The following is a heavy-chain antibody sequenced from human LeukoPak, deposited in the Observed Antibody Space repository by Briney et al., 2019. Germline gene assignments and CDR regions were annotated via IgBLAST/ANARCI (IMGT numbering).Heavy chain of an antibody. CDR1: GFTFSSYW. D-gene: IGHD4-17*01. CDR3: ARDSVVTRTVTTDFDY. J-gene: IGHJ4*02. CDR2: INSIGSST. Sequence: PGGSLRLSCAASGFTFSSYWMHWVRHAPGKGLAWVSRINSIGSSTSYADSVKGRFTISRDNAKNTLYLQMNSLRAEDTAVYYCARDSVVTRTVTTDFDYWGQGTLVTVSS. V-gene: IGHV3-74*01.